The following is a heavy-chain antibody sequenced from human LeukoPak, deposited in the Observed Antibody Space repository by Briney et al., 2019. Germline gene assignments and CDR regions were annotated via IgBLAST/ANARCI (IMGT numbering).Heavy chain of an antibody. CDR2: TYYRSKWFK. Sequence: SQTLSLTCAIGGDGVSSNSAAWKWGRLSPSRGLEWLGRTYYRSKWFKEYASSVKSRIILNSDTSRNEVSLHLHSVTPEDTAVYYCTRGSIGGWFDPWGQGTPVTVSS. CDR1: GDGVSSNSAA. J-gene: IGHJ5*02. D-gene: IGHD3-3*01. CDR3: TRGSIGGWFDP. V-gene: IGHV6-1*01.